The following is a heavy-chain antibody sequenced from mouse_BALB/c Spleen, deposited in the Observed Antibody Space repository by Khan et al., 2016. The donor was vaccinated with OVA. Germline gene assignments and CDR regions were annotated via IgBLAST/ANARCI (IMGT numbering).Heavy chain of an antibody. Sequence: EVELVESGGGLVQPGGSRKLSCAASGFTFSSFGMHWVRQAPKQGLEWVAYMSSGSSTIYYVDTVKGRFTISRVNPKHTLFLQMTSLRSEDTAMYYGARSGGNFHWYFDVWGAGTSVTVSS. V-gene: IGHV5-17*02. CDR3: ARSGGNFHWYFDV. J-gene: IGHJ1*01. CDR1: GFTFSSFG. CDR2: MSSGSSTI. D-gene: IGHD2-1*01.